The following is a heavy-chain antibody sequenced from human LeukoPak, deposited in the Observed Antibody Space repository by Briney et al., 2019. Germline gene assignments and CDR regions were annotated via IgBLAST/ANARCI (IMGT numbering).Heavy chain of an antibody. CDR1: GYTFTSYY. J-gene: IGHJ4*02. CDR3: ARDYRGNYFDY. Sequence: ASVKVSCKASGYTFTSYYMHWVRQAPGQGLEWMGIINPSGGSTSYAQKFQGRVTLTRDTSTSTVYMELSSLRSEDTAVYYCARDYRGNYFDYWGQGTLVTVSS. CDR2: INPSGGST. V-gene: IGHV1-46*01. D-gene: IGHD4-11*01.